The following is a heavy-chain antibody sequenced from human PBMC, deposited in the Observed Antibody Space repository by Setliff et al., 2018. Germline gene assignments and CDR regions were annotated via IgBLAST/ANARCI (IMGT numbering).Heavy chain of an antibody. CDR2: ISDSGGTT. CDR3: SKELDYIDRSCFQGGY. CDR1: GFSINNYA. V-gene: IGHV3-23*01. D-gene: IGHD3-9*01. J-gene: IGHJ4*02. Sequence: LRLSCEASGFSINNYAMSWVRQAAGKGLEWVSGISDSGGTTYYADSVKGRFTMSRDNPKNTLYLQMNSLRVEDTAVYYCSKELDYIDRSCFQGGYWGQGTLVTVSS.